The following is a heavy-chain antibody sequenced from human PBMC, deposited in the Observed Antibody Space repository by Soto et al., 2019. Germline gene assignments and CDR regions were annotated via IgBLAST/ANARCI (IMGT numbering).Heavy chain of an antibody. V-gene: IGHV1-46*01. CDR3: ARDPVIDP. CDR2: INPRDGST. CDR1: GYTFTTYQ. Sequence: ASVKVSCEASGYTFTTYQMNWVRQAPGQGLEWMGIINPRDGSTTYAQKFQGRVTMTRDTSTSTIYMELSTLKYEDTAVYYCARDPVIDPWGQGTLVTISS. J-gene: IGHJ5*02.